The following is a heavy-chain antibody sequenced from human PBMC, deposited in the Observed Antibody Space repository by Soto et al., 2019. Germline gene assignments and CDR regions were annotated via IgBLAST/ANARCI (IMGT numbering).Heavy chain of an antibody. CDR3: ADDQLAVAVGWFDP. V-gene: IGHV3-30*18. J-gene: IGHJ5*02. CDR2: ISYDGSNK. D-gene: IGHD6-19*01. Sequence: QVQLVESGGGVVQPGRSLRLSCAASGFTFSSYGMHWVRQAPGKGLEWVAVISYDGSNKYYADYVKGRFTISRDNSKNTLYLQMNSLRAEDTAVYYCADDQLAVAVGWFDPWGQGTLVTVSS. CDR1: GFTFSSYG.